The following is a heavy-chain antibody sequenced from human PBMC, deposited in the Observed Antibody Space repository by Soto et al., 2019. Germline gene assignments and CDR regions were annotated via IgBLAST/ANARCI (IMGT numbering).Heavy chain of an antibody. CDR1: GGTFSNYG. CDR3: ARDGTLYDSSAYYYLY. V-gene: IGHV1-69*01. CDR2: IIPIFGTA. Sequence: QVQLVQSGAEVKKPGSSVKVSCNASGGTFSNYGVNWVRQAPGQGLEWMGGIIPIFGTAKYAQKFQGRVTITADDSTRTAYMELISLRSEETAVYYCARDGTLYDSSAYYYLYWGQGTLVTVSS. D-gene: IGHD3-22*01. J-gene: IGHJ4*02.